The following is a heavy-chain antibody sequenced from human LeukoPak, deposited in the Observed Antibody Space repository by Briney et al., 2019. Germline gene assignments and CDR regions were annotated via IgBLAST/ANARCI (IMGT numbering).Heavy chain of an antibody. Sequence: GGSLRLSCAVSGFTFSSYAMSWVRQAPGKGLEWVSAISGSGGSTYYADSVKGRFTISRDNSKNTLYLQMNSLRAEDTAVYYCAKCLEWLQCAFDYWGQGTLVTVSS. CDR1: GFTFSSYA. V-gene: IGHV3-23*01. CDR3: AKCLEWLQCAFDY. CDR2: ISGSGGST. J-gene: IGHJ4*02. D-gene: IGHD5-24*01.